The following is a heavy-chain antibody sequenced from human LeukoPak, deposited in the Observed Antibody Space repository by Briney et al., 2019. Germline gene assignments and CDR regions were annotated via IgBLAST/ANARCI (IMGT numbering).Heavy chain of an antibody. D-gene: IGHD2-8*01. V-gene: IGHV3-48*03. CDR2: ISSSGSTI. J-gene: IGHJ4*02. CDR3: AGGRGLYAYFDY. CDR1: GFTFSSYE. Sequence: GGSLRLSCAASGFTFSSYEMNWVRQAPGKGLEWVSYISSSGSTICYADSVKGRFTISRDNAKNSLYMQMNSLRAEDTAVYHGAGGRGLYAYFDYRGQGTLVTVCS.